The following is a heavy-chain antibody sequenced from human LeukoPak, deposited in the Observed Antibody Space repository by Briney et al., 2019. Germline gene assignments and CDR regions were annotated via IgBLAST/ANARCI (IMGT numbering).Heavy chain of an antibody. J-gene: IGHJ4*02. V-gene: IGHV3-48*03. D-gene: IGHD3-22*01. CDR2: ISSSGSIT. Sequence: PGGSLRLSCAASGFTFSTYEMNWVRQAPGKGLEWVSYISSSGSITYYADSVKGRFTISRDNAKNSLYLQMNSLRDEDTAVYYCAREDSSGYYSLDYWGQGTLVTVSS. CDR1: GFTFSTYE. CDR3: AREDSSGYYSLDY.